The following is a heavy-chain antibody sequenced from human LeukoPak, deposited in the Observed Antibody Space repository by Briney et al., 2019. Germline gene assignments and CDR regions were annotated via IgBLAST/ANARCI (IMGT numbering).Heavy chain of an antibody. CDR1: GFKFSDYG. Sequence: GGSLRLSCAASGFKFSDYGMSWVRRAPGKGLEWVSGINWNADSTGYADSVKGRFTISKDNAKNSLFLQMNSLRAEDTAMYYCARAILSDPKYYGMDVWGQGTTVTVSS. D-gene: IGHD3-9*01. V-gene: IGHV3-20*04. CDR2: INWNADST. J-gene: IGHJ6*02. CDR3: ARAILSDPKYYGMDV.